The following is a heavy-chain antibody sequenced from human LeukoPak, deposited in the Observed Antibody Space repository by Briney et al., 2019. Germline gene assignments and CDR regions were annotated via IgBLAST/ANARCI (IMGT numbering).Heavy chain of an antibody. D-gene: IGHD1-26*01. Sequence: GGSLRLSCAASGLTFRTYWMSWIRQAPGNEPEGVADINQDGSEEYYLQSVQCPFTVSRDNAQNAVFLQMTYLRADDTAVYYCARWKMELERNAFDFWGQGTVVTVSS. V-gene: IGHV3-7*01. J-gene: IGHJ3*01. CDR1: GLTFRTYW. CDR3: ARWKMELERNAFDF. CDR2: INQDGSEE.